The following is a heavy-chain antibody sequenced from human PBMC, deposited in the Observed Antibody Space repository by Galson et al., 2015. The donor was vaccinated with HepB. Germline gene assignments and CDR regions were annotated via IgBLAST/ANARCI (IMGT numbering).Heavy chain of an antibody. J-gene: IGHJ4*02. CDR1: GFTFSSYG. V-gene: IGHV3-33*01. CDR2: IWYDGSNK. D-gene: IGHD2-2*02. CDR3: ARDYTSGYYFDY. Sequence: SLRLSCAASGFTFSSYGMHWVRQAPGKGLEWVAVIWYDGSNKYYADSVKGRFTISRDNSKNTLYLQMNSLRAEDTAVYYCARDYTSGYYFDYWGQGTLVTVSS.